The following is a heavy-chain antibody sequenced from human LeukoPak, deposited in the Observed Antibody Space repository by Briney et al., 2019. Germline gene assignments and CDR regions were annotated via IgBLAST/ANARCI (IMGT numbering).Heavy chain of an antibody. CDR3: AKEGRGGFDI. Sequence: QPGGSLRLSCAASGFTFSRSGMHWVRQAPGKGLEWVTFIGYDGSKIYYADSVKGRFTVSRDNSKNMLYLQMNSLRAEDTAVYYRAKEGRGGFDIWGQGTTVTVSS. V-gene: IGHV3-30*02. J-gene: IGHJ3*02. D-gene: IGHD3-16*01. CDR2: IGYDGSKI. CDR1: GFTFSRSG.